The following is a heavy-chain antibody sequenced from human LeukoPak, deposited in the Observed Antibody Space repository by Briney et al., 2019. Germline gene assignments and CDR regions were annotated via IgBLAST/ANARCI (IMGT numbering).Heavy chain of an antibody. J-gene: IGHJ1*01. CDR3: ARTVDSSGFSCFQF. CDR1: GGSISTTNW. Sequence: SGTLSLTCAVSGGSISTTNWWSWVRQPPGKGLEWIAEIFHSGSTNYNPSFRSRVIISVDESKNQFSLKLNSVTAADTAVYYCARTVDSSGFSCFQFWGQGTLVTVSS. CDR2: IFHSGST. D-gene: IGHD3-22*01. V-gene: IGHV4-4*02.